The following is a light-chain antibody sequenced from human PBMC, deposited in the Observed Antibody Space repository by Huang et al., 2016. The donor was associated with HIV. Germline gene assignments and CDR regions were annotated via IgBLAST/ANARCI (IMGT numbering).Light chain of an antibody. V-gene: IGKV3-15*01. Sequence: EIVMTQSPATLSVSPGERATLSCRASQSVGSNLAWYQQRRGQAPRLLIYGASTRATGIPARFSGSGSGTEFTLTVSSLQSEDFAVYYCQQHNSWPRTFGQGTRV. CDR2: GAS. CDR1: QSVGSN. J-gene: IGKJ1*01. CDR3: QQHNSWPRT.